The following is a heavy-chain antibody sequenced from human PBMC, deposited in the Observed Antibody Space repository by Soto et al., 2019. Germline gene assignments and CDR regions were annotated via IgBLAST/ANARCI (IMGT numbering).Heavy chain of an antibody. J-gene: IGHJ4*02. V-gene: IGHV2-5*02. CDR1: GFSLSTSGVG. D-gene: IGHD2-15*01. CDR3: ALGVGGGALNY. Sequence: QITLKESGPTLVKPTQTLTLTCTFSGFSLSTSGVGVGWIRQPPGKALEWLALIYWDDDKRYSPSLKSRLTXTXXTSKNQVVLTMTNMDPVDTATYYCALGVGGGALNYWGQGTLVTVSS. CDR2: IYWDDDK.